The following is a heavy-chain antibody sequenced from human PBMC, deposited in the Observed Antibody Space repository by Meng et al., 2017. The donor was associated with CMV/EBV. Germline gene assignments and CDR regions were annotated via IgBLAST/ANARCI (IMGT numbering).Heavy chain of an antibody. Sequence: QGQPQASGPGLVKPSQPLSLTCTVSGGSISSGDYYWSWIRQPPGKGLEWIGYIYYSGSTYYNPSLKSRVTISVDTSKNQFSLKLSSVTAADTAVYYCARDNRRGGVDYWGQGTLVTVSS. V-gene: IGHV4-30-4*08. D-gene: IGHD3-3*01. J-gene: IGHJ4*02. CDR1: GGSISSGDYY. CDR2: IYYSGST. CDR3: ARDNRRGGVDY.